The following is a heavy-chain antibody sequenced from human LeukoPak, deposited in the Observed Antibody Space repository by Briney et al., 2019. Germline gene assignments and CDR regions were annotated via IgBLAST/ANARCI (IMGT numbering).Heavy chain of an antibody. CDR2: ISASGGET. J-gene: IGHJ5*02. V-gene: IGHV3-23*01. CDR1: GFIFTRYA. D-gene: IGHD1-1*01. Sequence: GGSLRLSCVSSGSGFIFTRYAMSWVRQAPGKGLQWVATISASGGETNYADSVKGRFTISRDNSNYILYLQMNSLTDADTAVYYCANRGTTGSWGQGTLVAVSS. CDR3: ANRGTTGS.